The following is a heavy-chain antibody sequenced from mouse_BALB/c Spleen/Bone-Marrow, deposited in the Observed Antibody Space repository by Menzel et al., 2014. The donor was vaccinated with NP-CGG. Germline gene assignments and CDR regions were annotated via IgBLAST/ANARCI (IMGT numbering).Heavy chain of an antibody. CDR1: GYTFTSYY. CDR2: IYPGNVNA. CDR3: ARWGTTVVDAMDY. V-gene: IGHV1S56*01. D-gene: IGHD1-1*01. Sequence: VKVVESGPELVKPGASVRISCKASGYTFTSYYIHWVKQRPGQGLEWIGWIYPGNVNAKYNEKFKGKATLTADKSSSTAYMPLSSLTSEDSAVYFCARWGTTVVDAMDYWGQGTSVTVSS. J-gene: IGHJ4*01.